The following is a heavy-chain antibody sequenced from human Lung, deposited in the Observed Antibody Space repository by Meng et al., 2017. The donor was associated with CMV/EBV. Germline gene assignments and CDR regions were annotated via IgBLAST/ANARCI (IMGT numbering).Heavy chain of an antibody. V-gene: IGHV1-2*02. Sequence: ASVXVSXKASGYTFTGYYMHWVRQAPGQGLEWMGWINPYTGGTNYPQKFLGRVTITRDTSISTAYMDLSRLRSDDTAVYYCARVYYDTSGSSHYFDFWGQGXLVSASS. D-gene: IGHD3-22*01. CDR2: INPYTGGT. J-gene: IGHJ4*02. CDR1: GYTFTGYY. CDR3: ARVYYDTSGSSHYFDF.